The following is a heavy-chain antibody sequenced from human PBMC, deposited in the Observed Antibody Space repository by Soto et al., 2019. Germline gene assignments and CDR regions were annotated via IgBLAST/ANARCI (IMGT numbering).Heavy chain of an antibody. CDR1: GFTFSNYG. CDR2: IWSDGSKQ. J-gene: IGHJ4*02. D-gene: IGHD5-12*01. V-gene: IGHV3-33*01. CDR3: ATDRGSSPFDY. Sequence: VQLVESGGGVVQPGRSLKLSCAASGFTFSNYGMHWVRQAPGKGLEWVAVIWSDGSKQLYADSMRGRFTISRDNSKNTLYLQINNLRPEDTAVYYCATDRGSSPFDYWGQGTLVTVSS.